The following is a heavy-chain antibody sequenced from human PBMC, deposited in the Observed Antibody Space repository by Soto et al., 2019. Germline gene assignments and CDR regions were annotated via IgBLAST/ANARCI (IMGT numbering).Heavy chain of an antibody. CDR2: LNIAGTI. V-gene: IGHV4-4*07. D-gene: IGHD6-13*01. J-gene: IGHJ2*01. CDR3: ARDRGEYTSSWFWYFSH. Sequence: QLQESGPGLVKPSETLSLTCSVSGASISSFNWNWVRQPAGKGPEWFGRLNIAGTINYNPSLKSRITMSMDTSKNQISLHLRSVTAADTAIYYCARDRGEYTSSWFWYFSHWGHGTLVTVSS. CDR1: GASISSFN.